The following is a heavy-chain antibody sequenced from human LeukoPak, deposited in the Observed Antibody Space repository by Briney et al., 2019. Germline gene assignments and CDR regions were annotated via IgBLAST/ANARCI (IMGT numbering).Heavy chain of an antibody. J-gene: IGHJ3*02. V-gene: IGHV4-30-4*07. CDR3: ARSDGYGLVGI. Sequence: PSETLSLTCAVSGGSISSGAYSWSWIRQPPRKGLEWIGYVYYSGGTYYNPSLKSRVTISVDTPKNHFSLTLSSVTAADTAVYYCARSDGYGLVGIWGQGTMVTVSS. CDR1: GGSISSGAYS. D-gene: IGHD3-10*01. CDR2: VYYSGGT.